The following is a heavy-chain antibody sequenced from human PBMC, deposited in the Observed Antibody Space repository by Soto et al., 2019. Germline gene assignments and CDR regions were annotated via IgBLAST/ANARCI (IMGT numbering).Heavy chain of an antibody. CDR1: GFTFSDYS. CDR2: ISDDRNTK. Sequence: SLRLSCAASGFTFSDYSMHWVRQAPGKGLEWVALISDDRNTKYYADSVKGRFTISRDNSKNTLYLQMDSLRVEDTAVYFCASKVVLGYWGQGTLVTVSS. D-gene: IGHD3-3*02. V-gene: IGHV3-30-3*01. J-gene: IGHJ1*01. CDR3: ASKVVLGY.